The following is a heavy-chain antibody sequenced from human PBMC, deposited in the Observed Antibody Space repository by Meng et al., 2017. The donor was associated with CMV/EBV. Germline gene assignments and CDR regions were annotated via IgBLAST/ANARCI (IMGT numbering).Heavy chain of an antibody. D-gene: IGHD3-22*01. V-gene: IGHV4-39*07. CDR2: IYYSGST. Sequence: QLPRQESGPGRVKPSETLSRPCTVSGGSISSSSYYWGWIRQPPGKGLEWIGSIYYSGSTYYNPSLKSRVTISVDTSKNQFSLKLSSVTAADTAVYYCARGVVTMIVVYDPWGQGTLVTVSS. CDR1: GGSISSSSYY. J-gene: IGHJ5*02. CDR3: ARGVVTMIVVYDP.